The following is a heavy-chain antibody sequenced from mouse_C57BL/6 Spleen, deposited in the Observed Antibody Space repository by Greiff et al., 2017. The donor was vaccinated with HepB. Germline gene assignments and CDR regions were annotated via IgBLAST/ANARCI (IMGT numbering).Heavy chain of an antibody. J-gene: IGHJ2*01. CDR1: GYTFTSYW. V-gene: IGHV1-52*01. Sequence: QVHVKQPGAELVRPGSSVKLSCKASGYTFTSYWMHWVKQRPIQGLEWIGNIDPSDSETHYNQKFKDKATLTVDKSSSTAYMQLSSLTSEDSAVYYCAVLLPDYWGQGTTLTVSS. D-gene: IGHD1-1*01. CDR3: AVLLPDY. CDR2: IDPSDSET.